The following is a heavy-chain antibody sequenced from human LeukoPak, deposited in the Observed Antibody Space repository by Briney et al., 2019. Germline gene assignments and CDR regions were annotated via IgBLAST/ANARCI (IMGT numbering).Heavy chain of an antibody. CDR3: ASSSGPSFFDY. CDR1: GGSISSGDYY. J-gene: IGHJ4*02. D-gene: IGHD3-22*01. CDR2: IYYSGST. Sequence: PPQTLSLTCTVSGGSISSGDYYWSWIRQPPGKGLEWIGYIYYSGSTYYNPSLKSRVTISVDTSKNQFSLKLSSVTAADTAVYYCASSSGPSFFDYWGQGTLVTVSS. V-gene: IGHV4-30-4*01.